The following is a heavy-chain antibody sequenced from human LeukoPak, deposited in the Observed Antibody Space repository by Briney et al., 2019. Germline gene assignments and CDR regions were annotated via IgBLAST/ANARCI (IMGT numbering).Heavy chain of an antibody. J-gene: IGHJ4*02. CDR1: GFTFSSYA. V-gene: IGHV3-64*01. D-gene: IGHD5-12*01. CDR2: ISTGGGST. CDR3: ARAASYSYYEF. Sequence: PGGSLRLSCAASGFTFSSYAMHWVRQAPGKGLEYVSSISTGGGSTYYANSVKGRFTISRDNSKNTLYLQMGSLRPEDMAVYYCARAASYSYYEFGGQGTLVTVSS.